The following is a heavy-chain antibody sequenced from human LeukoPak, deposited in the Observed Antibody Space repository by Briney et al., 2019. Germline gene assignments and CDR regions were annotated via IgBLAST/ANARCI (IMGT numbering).Heavy chain of an antibody. CDR3: ARDLLGGYR. J-gene: IGHJ4*02. Sequence: PGRSLRLSCAASGFTFSSYAMHWVRQAPGKGLEWVAVISYDGSNKYYADSVKGRFTISRDNSKNTLYLRMNSLRAEDTAVYYCARDLLGGYRWGQGTLVTVSS. CDR1: GFTFSSYA. D-gene: IGHD5-12*01. V-gene: IGHV3-30-3*01. CDR2: ISYDGSNK.